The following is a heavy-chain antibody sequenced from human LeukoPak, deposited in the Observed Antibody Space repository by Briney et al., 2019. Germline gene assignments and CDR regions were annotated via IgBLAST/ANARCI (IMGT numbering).Heavy chain of an antibody. CDR2: IDTSGNT. CDR3: ARISSSWYQDWYFDL. CDR1: GGSISSYY. D-gene: IGHD6-13*01. Sequence: SETLSLTCTVSGGSISSYYWSWIRQPAGKGLEWIGRIDTSGNTNYKPSLKSRVTMSVDTSKNQFSLKLSSVTAADTAVYYCARISSSWYQDWYFDLWGRGTLVTVSS. J-gene: IGHJ2*01. V-gene: IGHV4-4*07.